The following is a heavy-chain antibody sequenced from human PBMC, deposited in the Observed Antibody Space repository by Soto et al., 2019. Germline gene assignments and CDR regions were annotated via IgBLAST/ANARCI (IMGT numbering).Heavy chain of an antibody. CDR2: INPSGGST. CDR3: ARDWYYYDSSGYQPFDY. J-gene: IGHJ4*02. CDR1: GYTFTSYY. Sequence: ASVKVSCKASGYTFTSYYMRWVRQAPGQGLEWMGIINPSGGSTSYAQKFQGRVTMTRDTSTSTVYMELSSLRSEDTAVYYCARDWYYYDSSGYQPFDYWGQGTLVTVSS. V-gene: IGHV1-46*01. D-gene: IGHD3-22*01.